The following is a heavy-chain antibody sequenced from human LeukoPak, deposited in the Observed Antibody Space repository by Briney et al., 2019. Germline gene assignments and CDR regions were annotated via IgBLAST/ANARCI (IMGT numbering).Heavy chain of an antibody. V-gene: IGHV4-59*08. Sequence: SETPSLTCTVSGCSHYWGWIRQPPGEGLEWIGYIHYSGTANYNTSLKSRVTISIDTSNNQLSLKLNSVTAAGTAAYYCARHSNLNRGVDWFDPWGQGTLVTVSS. CDR3: ARHSNLNRGVDWFDP. J-gene: IGHJ5*02. CDR1: GCSHY. D-gene: IGHD2-8*01. CDR2: IHYSGTA.